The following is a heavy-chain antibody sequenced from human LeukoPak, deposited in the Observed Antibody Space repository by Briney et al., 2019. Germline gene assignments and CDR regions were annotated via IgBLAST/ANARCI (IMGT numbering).Heavy chain of an antibody. CDR1: GFTFSSYS. CDR2: ISSSSSYI. CDR3: AKGSGAMIVVPYYFDY. V-gene: IGHV3-21*01. J-gene: IGHJ4*02. Sequence: GGSLRLSCAASGFTFSSYSMNWVRQAPGKGLEWVSSISSSSSYIYYADSVKGRFTISRDNSKNTLYLQMNSLRAEDTAVYYCAKGSGAMIVVPYYFDYWGQGTLVTVSS. D-gene: IGHD3-22*01.